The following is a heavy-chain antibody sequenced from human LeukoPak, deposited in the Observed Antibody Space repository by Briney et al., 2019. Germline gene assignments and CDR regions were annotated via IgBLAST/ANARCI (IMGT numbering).Heavy chain of an antibody. J-gene: IGHJ5*02. D-gene: IGHD6-6*01. V-gene: IGHV1-46*01. Sequence: ASVKVSCKASGYTFTSYCMHWVRQAPGQGLEWMGIINPSGGSTSYAQKFQGRVAMTRDTSTSTVHMELSSLRSEDTAVYYCARGRLGGSSSDWFDPWGQGTLVTVSS. CDR1: GYTFTSYC. CDR2: INPSGGST. CDR3: ARGRLGGSSSDWFDP.